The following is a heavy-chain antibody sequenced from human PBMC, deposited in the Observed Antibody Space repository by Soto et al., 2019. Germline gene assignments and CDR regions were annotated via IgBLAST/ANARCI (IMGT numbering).Heavy chain of an antibody. CDR3: GRVVRVGALHS. CDR1: GFTFSDYY. J-gene: IGHJ4*02. V-gene: IGHV3-11*01. CDR2: ISSDSATI. D-gene: IGHD1-26*01. Sequence: GGSLSLSCAASGFTFSDYYMSWFRQAPGRGREWISCISSDSATIYYADSLKGRFPISRDNPKNSLFLKMTSLRAEDTAVYYCGRVVRVGALHSWGQGTLVTVSS.